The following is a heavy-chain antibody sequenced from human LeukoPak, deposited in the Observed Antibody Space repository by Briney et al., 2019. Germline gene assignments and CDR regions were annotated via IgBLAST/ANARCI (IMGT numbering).Heavy chain of an antibody. D-gene: IGHD3-22*01. Sequence: PGGSLKLSCAASGFSFDRFTMNWVRQAPGKGLECVSSISIRNTYIHYVDSVKGRFIISRDNARKSLYLQMNSLRGEDTAIYYCARENYYDESGYYMKVHGIDVWGQGTTVTVSS. CDR3: ARENYYDESGYYMKVHGIDV. CDR2: ISIRNTYI. J-gene: IGHJ6*02. CDR1: GFSFDRFT. V-gene: IGHV3-21*01.